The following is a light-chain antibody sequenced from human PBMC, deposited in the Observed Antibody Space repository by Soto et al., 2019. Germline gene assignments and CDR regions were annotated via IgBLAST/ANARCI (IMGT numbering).Light chain of an antibody. CDR3: SSYAGSNHLV. CDR1: SSDVGGYEY. Sequence: QSALTQPPSASGSPGQSVTISCTGTSSDVGGYEYVSWYQQHPGKAPRLVIFEVTKRPSGVPDRFSGSKSGNTASLTVSGLQAEDEADYYCSSYAGSNHLVFGGGTKLT. CDR2: EVT. V-gene: IGLV2-8*01. J-gene: IGLJ2*01.